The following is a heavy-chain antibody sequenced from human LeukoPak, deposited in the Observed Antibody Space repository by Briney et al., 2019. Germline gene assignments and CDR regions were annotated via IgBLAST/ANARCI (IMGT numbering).Heavy chain of an antibody. CDR1: GGSISSYY. V-gene: IGHV4-30-4*01. Sequence: KSSETLSLTCTVSGGSISSYYWSWIRQTPGKGLEWIGYILCSGSTYYNPSLKSRLTISVDTSKNQFSLKLSSVTAADTAVYYCASGPVHNWFDPWGQGTLVTVSS. CDR2: ILCSGST. CDR3: ASGPVHNWFDP. J-gene: IGHJ5*02.